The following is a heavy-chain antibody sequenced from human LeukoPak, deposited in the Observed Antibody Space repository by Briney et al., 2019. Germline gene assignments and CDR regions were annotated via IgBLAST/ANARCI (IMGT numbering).Heavy chain of an antibody. CDR2: IIPIFGTA. J-gene: IGHJ5*02. CDR3: ASSAAAGPGWFDP. D-gene: IGHD6-13*01. V-gene: IGHV1-69*06. CDR1: GGTFSSYA. Sequence: GASVKVSCKASGGTFSSYAISWVRQAPGQGLEWMGGIIPIFGTANYAQKFQGRVTITADKSTSTAYMELSSLRSEDTAVYYCASSAAAGPGWFDPWGQGTLVTVSS.